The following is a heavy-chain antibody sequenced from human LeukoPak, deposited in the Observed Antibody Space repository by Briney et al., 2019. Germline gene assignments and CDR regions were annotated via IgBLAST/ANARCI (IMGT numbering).Heavy chain of an antibody. CDR2: IYHSGST. D-gene: IGHD4-23*01. J-gene: IGHJ3*02. CDR3: ARGDYGGNPVAFDI. V-gene: IGHV4-30-2*01. Sequence: PSETLSLTCTVSGGSVSSGSNYWSWIRQPPGKGLEWIGYIYHSGSTYYNPSLKSRVTISVDRSKNQFSLKLSSVTAADTAVYYCARGDYGGNPVAFDIWGQGTMVTVSS. CDR1: GGSVSSGSNY.